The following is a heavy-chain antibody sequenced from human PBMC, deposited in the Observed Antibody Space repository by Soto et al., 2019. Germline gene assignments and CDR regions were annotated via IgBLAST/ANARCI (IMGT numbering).Heavy chain of an antibody. J-gene: IGHJ6*02. Sequence: SETLSLTCAVYGGSFSGYYWSWIRQPPGKGLEWIGEINHSGSTNYNPSLKSRVTISVDTSKNQFSLKLSSVTAADTAVYYCAQGPLRSPYYYYYYGMDVWGQGTTVTVSS. CDR3: AQGPLRSPYYYYYYGMDV. D-gene: IGHD3-3*01. CDR1: GGSFSGYY. CDR2: INHSGST. V-gene: IGHV4-34*01.